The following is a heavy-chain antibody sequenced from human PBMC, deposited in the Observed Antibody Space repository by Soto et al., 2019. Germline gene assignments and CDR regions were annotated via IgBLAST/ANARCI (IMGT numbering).Heavy chain of an antibody. CDR1: GFNFDNYW. V-gene: IGHV3-7*01. D-gene: IGHD1-1*01. Sequence: GGSLRLSCAASGFNFDNYWIAWVRQAPGKGLEWVANIKQDGSDKNYVDSVKGRFTISRDNAKNSLYLQMNSLRAEDSAVYSCARDTTGILDYWGQGT. CDR3: ARDTTGILDY. J-gene: IGHJ4*02. CDR2: IKQDGSDK.